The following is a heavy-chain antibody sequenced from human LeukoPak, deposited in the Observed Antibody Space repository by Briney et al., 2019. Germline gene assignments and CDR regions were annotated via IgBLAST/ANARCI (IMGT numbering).Heavy chain of an antibody. J-gene: IGHJ6*03. V-gene: IGHV4-39*07. CDR2: INHSGST. D-gene: IGHD6-13*01. CDR1: GGSISSSSYY. Sequence: NPSETLSLTCTVSGGSISSSSYYWSWIRQPPGKGLEWIGEINHSGSTNYNPSLKSRVTISVDTSKNQFSLKLSSVTAADTAVYYCARGGLAAAEGGGDYYYYYMDVWGKGTTVTVSS. CDR3: ARGGLAAAEGGGDYYYYYMDV.